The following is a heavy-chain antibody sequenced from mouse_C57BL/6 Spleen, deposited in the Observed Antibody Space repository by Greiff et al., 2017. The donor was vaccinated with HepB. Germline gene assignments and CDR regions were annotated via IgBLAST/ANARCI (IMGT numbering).Heavy chain of an antibody. V-gene: IGHV1-39*01. CDR2: FNPNYGTT. CDR1: GYSFTDCN. D-gene: IGHD1-1*01. J-gene: IGHJ3*01. Sequence: EVQLQQSGPELVKPGASVKISCKASGYSFTDCNMNWVKQSNGKSLEWIGVFNPNYGTTSYNQKFKGKATLTVDQSSSTAYMQLNSLTSEDSAVYYGARVEGFWDYYGYGCWGKGAMVTVAA. CDR3: ARVEGFWDYYGYGC.